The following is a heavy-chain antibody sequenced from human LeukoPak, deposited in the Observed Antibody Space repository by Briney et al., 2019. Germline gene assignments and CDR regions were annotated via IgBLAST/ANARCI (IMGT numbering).Heavy chain of an antibody. CDR1: GDSISSSSYY. CDR2: IYYTGRT. Sequence: MTSETLSLTCTVSGDSISSSSYYWGWLRQPPGKGLDWIGSIYYTGRTYYNPSLKSRVTISVDTSENEFSLKVTSVTAAETAVYYCARGRSGSSVDYWGQGILVTVSS. V-gene: IGHV4-39*01. CDR3: ARGRSGSSVDY. D-gene: IGHD1-26*01. J-gene: IGHJ4*02.